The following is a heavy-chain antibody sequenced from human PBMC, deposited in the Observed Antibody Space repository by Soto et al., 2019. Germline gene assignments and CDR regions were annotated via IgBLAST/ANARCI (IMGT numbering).Heavy chain of an antibody. Sequence: EVQLMESGGVLVKPGGSLRLSCAASGFTVTNAWMNWLRQAPGKGLEWVGRSKSRTDGGTADSAAPVTGRFTTSSDDSPNRLYVQMTSLKTGDTAVYDCTASGDLVGGTSFVYWGRGTRGTVAS. D-gene: IGHD1-26*01. CDR2: SKSRTDGGTA. J-gene: IGHJ4*02. CDR3: TASGDLVGGTSFVY. CDR1: GFTVTNAW. V-gene: IGHV3-15*07.